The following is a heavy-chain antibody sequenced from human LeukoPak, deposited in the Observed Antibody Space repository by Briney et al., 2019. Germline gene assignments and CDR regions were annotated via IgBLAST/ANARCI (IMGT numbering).Heavy chain of an antibody. D-gene: IGHD6-6*01. Sequence: ASVKVSCKASGGTFSSYAISWVRQAPGQGLEWMGGIIPIFGTANYAQKFQGRVTITTDESTSTAYMEPSSLRSEDTAVYYCAGGYSSSPYYYYYYYMDVWGKGTTVTVSS. CDR3: AGGYSSSPYYYYYYYMDV. J-gene: IGHJ6*03. V-gene: IGHV1-69*05. CDR2: IIPIFGTA. CDR1: GGTFSSYA.